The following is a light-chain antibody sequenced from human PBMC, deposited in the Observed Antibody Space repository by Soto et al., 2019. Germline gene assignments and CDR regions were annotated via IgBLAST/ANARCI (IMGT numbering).Light chain of an antibody. CDR1: QSVTNNY. CDR3: QQYGSSANLFT. Sequence: EIVLTQSPGSLSLSPGERATLSCRASQSVTNNYLAWYHQKPGQVPRLLIYGASSRATGIPDRFSGGGYGTDFPLTISRLDPEDFGVYYCQQYGSSANLFTFGHGTKVDI. V-gene: IGKV3-20*01. J-gene: IGKJ3*01. CDR2: GAS.